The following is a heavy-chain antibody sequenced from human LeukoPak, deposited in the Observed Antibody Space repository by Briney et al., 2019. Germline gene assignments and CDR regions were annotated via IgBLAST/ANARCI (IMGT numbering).Heavy chain of an antibody. CDR2: IYYSGNT. V-gene: IGHV4-39*01. D-gene: IGHD3-10*01. Sequence: PSETLSLTCAVSGGSISGSSYFWGWIRQPPGKGLEWIGSIYYSGNTYYNPSPKSRVTISVDTSKNQFSLKLSSVTAADTAVYYCARLKEGIDYWGQGTLVTVSS. CDR3: ARLKEGIDY. J-gene: IGHJ4*02. CDR1: GGSISGSSYF.